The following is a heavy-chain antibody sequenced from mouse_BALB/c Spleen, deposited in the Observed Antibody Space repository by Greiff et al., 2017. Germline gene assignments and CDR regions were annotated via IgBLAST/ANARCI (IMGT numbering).Heavy chain of an antibody. Sequence: VQLQQSGAELVRPGASVTLSCKASGYTFTDYEMHWVKQTPVHGLEWIGAIDPETGGTAYNQKFKGKATLTADKSSSTAYMELRSLTSEDSAVYYCTSHYGNYPWFAYWGQGTLVTVSA. V-gene: IGHV1-15*01. CDR3: TSHYGNYPWFAY. D-gene: IGHD2-1*01. J-gene: IGHJ3*01. CDR2: IDPETGGT. CDR1: GYTFTDYE.